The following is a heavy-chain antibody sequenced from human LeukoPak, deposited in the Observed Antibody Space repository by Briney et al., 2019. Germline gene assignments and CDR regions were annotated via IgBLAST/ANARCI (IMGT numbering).Heavy chain of an antibody. Sequence: SQTLSLTCAISGDSFSSNSAAWNWIRQSPSRGLEWLGRTYYRSKWYNDYAISVKSRIAIDPDTSKNQCSLRLNSVTPEDTALYYCTRGAVAHMYYFDYWGQGTLVTVSS. V-gene: IGHV6-1*01. CDR3: TRGAVAHMYYFDY. D-gene: IGHD6-19*01. J-gene: IGHJ4*02. CDR1: GDSFSSNSAA. CDR2: TYYRSKWYN.